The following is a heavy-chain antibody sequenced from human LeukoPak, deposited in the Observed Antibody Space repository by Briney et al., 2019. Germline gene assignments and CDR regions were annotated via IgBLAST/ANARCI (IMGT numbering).Heavy chain of an antibody. CDR1: GGSFSGYY. J-gene: IGHJ5*02. Sequence: SETLSLTCAVYGGSFSGYYWSWIRQPPGKGLEWIGEINHSGSTNYNPSLKSRVTISVDTSKNQFSLKLSSVTAADTAVYYCARVPVYGDYVAVWFDPWGQGTMVTVSS. CDR3: ARVPVYGDYVAVWFDP. D-gene: IGHD4-17*01. V-gene: IGHV4-34*01. CDR2: INHSGST.